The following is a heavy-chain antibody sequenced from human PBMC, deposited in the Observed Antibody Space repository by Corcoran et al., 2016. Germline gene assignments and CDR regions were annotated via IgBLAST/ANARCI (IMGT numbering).Heavy chain of an antibody. J-gene: IGHJ6*02. CDR1: GYSISSGYY. CDR2: IYHSGST. D-gene: IGHD6-19*01. V-gene: IGHV4-38-2*02. CDR3: ARDNVSHSSGWRNYYYYYGMDV. Sequence: QVQLQESGPGLVKPSETLSLTCTVSGYSISSGYYWGWIRQPPGKGLEWIGSIYHSGSTYYNPSLKSRVTISVDTSKNKFSLKLSSVTAADTAVYYCARDNVSHSSGWRNYYYYYGMDVWGQGTTVTVSS.